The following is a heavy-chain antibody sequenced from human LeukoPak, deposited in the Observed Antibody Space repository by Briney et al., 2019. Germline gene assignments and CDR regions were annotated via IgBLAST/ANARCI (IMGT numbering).Heavy chain of an antibody. Sequence: ASVKVSCKASGYSFTGYYMHWVRQAPGKGLEWMGWINPNSGGTNYAQKFQGWVTMTRDTSISTAYIGLSRLRSDDTAVYYCARAYGPGLRYYFDYWGQGTLVTVSS. CDR3: ARAYGPGLRYYFDY. CDR2: INPNSGGT. V-gene: IGHV1-2*04. J-gene: IGHJ4*02. CDR1: GYSFTGYY. D-gene: IGHD3-10*01.